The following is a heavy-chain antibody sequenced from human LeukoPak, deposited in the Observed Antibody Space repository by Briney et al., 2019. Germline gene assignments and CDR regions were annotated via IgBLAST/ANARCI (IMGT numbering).Heavy chain of an antibody. D-gene: IGHD3-3*01. CDR1: GYTFTGYY. V-gene: IGHV1-2*02. J-gene: IGHJ4*02. CDR3: ATTPPDFWNGFDY. CDR2: INPNSGGT. Sequence: ASVKVSCKASGYTFTGYYMHWVRQAPGRGLEWMGWINPNSGGTNYAQKFQGRVTMTRNTSISTAYMELSRLRSDDTAVYYCATTPPDFWNGFDYWGQGTLVTVSS.